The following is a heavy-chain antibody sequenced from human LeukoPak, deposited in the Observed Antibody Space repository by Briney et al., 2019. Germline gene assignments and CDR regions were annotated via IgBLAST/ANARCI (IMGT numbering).Heavy chain of an antibody. J-gene: IGHJ6*02. Sequence: GSLRLSCAASGFTFSGYSMNWVRQPPGKGLEWIGSVSYSGSTSYSPSLKSRVTISLDTSKNQFSLKLSSVTAADTAVYYCASHPYSSYYYHLDVWGQGTTVTVSS. D-gene: IGHD4-11*01. CDR1: GFTFSGYSMN. V-gene: IGHV4-39*01. CDR2: VSYSGST. CDR3: ASHPYSSYYYHLDV.